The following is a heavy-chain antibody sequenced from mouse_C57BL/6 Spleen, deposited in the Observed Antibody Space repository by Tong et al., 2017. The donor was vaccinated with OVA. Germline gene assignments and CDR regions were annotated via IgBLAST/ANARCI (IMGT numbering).Heavy chain of an antibody. D-gene: IGHD1-1*01. CDR2: INPNYGTT. Sequence: EVQLQESGPELVKPGASVKISCKASGYSFTDYNMNWVKQSNGKSLEWIGVINPNYGTTSYNQKFKGKATLTVDQSSSTAYMQLNSLTSEDSAVYFCARDYYGSSYWYFDVWGTGTTVTVSS. CDR1: GYSFTDYN. V-gene: IGHV1-39*01. J-gene: IGHJ1*03. CDR3: ARDYYGSSYWYFDV.